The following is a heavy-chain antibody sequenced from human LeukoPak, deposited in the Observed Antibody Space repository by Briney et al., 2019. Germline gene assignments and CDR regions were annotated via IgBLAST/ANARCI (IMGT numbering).Heavy chain of an antibody. CDR3: ARGTKYNWNPGGNYFDY. Sequence: SETLSLTCTVSGGSISSGSYYWSWIRQPAGKGLEWIGRIYTSGSTNYNPSLKSRVTISVDTSKNQFSLKLSSVTAADTAVYYCARGTKYNWNPGGNYFDYWGQGTLVTVSS. J-gene: IGHJ4*02. CDR1: GGSISSGSYY. D-gene: IGHD1-20*01. CDR2: IYTSGST. V-gene: IGHV4-61*02.